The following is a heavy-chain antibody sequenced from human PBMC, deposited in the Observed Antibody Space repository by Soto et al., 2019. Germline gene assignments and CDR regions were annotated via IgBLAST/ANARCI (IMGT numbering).Heavy chain of an antibody. CDR2: IDPSDSYT. Sequence: GESLKISCKGSGYSFTSYWISWVRQMPGKGLEWMGRIDPSDSYTNYSPSFQGHVTISADKSISTAYLQWSSLKASDTAMYYCARRGDGYNHIDYWGQGTLVTVPQ. V-gene: IGHV5-10-1*01. J-gene: IGHJ4*02. CDR1: GYSFTSYW. CDR3: ARRGDGYNHIDY. D-gene: IGHD3-10*01.